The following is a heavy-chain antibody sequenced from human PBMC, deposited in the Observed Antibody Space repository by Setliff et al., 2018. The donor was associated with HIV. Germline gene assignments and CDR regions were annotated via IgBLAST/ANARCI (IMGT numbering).Heavy chain of an antibody. CDR3: ARGPVSGYDRGWVDS. J-gene: IGHJ4*02. CDR1: GGSMSPYY. CDR2: IYPTGST. D-gene: IGHD5-12*01. Sequence: SETLSLTCSVSGGSMSPYYWTWIRQPAGRGLEWIGRIYPTGSTIYNPPLRSRVTITIDTSKNQFSLKVTSVTAADTALYYCARGPVSGYDRGWVDSWGQGTQVTVSS. V-gene: IGHV4-4*07.